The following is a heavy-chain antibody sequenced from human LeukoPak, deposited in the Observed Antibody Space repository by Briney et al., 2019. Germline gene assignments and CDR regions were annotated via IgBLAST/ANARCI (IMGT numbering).Heavy chain of an antibody. CDR3: ARARVRGVIITTSECFDY. J-gene: IGHJ4*02. Sequence: GGSLRLSCAASGFTVSSNYMSWVRQAPGKGLEWVSVIYSGGSTYYADSVEGRFTISRDNSKNTLYLQMNSLRVEDTAVYYCARARVRGVIITTSECFDYWGQGTLVTVSS. V-gene: IGHV3-66*01. CDR2: IYSGGST. CDR1: GFTVSSNY. D-gene: IGHD3-10*01.